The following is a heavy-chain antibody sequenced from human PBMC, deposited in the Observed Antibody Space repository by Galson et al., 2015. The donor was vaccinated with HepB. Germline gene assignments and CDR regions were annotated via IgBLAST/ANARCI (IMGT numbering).Heavy chain of an antibody. CDR2: ISYDGSNK. CDR1: GFTFSSYA. V-gene: IGHV3-30-3*01. D-gene: IGHD4-17*01. CDR3: AGDYGDYWFDP. J-gene: IGHJ5*02. Sequence: SLRLSCAASGFTFSSYAMHWVRQAPGKGLEWVAVISYDGSNKYYADSVKGRFTISRDNSKNTLYLQMNSLRAEDTAVYYCAGDYGDYWFDPWGQGTLVTVSS.